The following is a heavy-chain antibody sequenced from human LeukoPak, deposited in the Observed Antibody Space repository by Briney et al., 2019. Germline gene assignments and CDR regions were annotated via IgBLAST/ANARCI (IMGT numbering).Heavy chain of an antibody. J-gene: IGHJ4*02. D-gene: IGHD3-16*02. CDR2: MNPNSGNT. Sequence: ASVKVSCKASGYTFTSYDFIWVRQATGQGLVWMGWMNPNSGNTGYAQKFQGRVTMTRNTSTSTAYMELSSLRSEDTAIYYCARAGQEDYLWGTYRDDYWGQGTLVTVSS. CDR3: ARAGQEDYLWGTYRDDY. V-gene: IGHV1-8*01. CDR1: GYTFTSYD.